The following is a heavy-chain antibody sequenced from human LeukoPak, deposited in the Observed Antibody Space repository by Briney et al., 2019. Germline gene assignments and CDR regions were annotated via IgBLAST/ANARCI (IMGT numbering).Heavy chain of an antibody. D-gene: IGHD3-22*01. J-gene: IGHJ4*02. CDR2: ISSSSSTI. V-gene: IGHV3-48*01. CDR1: GFTFSSYS. CDR3: ARDSSYYYDSSGSNFDY. Sequence: GGSLRLSCAASGFTFSSYSMNWVRQAPGKGLEWVSYISSSSSTIYYADSVKGRFTISRDNAENSLYLQMNSLRAEDTAVYYCARDSSYYYDSSGSNFDYWGQGTLVTVSS.